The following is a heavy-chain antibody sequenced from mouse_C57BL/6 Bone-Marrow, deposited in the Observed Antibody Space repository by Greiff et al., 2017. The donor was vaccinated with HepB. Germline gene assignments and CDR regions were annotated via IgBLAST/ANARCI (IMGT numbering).Heavy chain of an antibody. CDR2: IDPEDGDT. CDR1: GFNIKDYY. CDR3: TTWEGFAY. D-gene: IGHD4-1*01. V-gene: IGHV14-1*01. J-gene: IGHJ3*01. Sequence: EVKLQESGAELVRPGASVKLSCTASGFNIKDYYMHWVKQRPEQGLEWIGRIDPEDGDTEYAPKFQGKATMTVDTSSNTAYLQLSSLTSEDTAVYYCTTWEGFAYWGQGTLVTVAA.